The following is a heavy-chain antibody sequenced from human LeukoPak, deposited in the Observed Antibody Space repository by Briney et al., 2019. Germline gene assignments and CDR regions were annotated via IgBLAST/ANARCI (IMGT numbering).Heavy chain of an antibody. CDR1: RFTFGIYW. J-gene: IGHJ4*02. CDR2: INQDGSET. Sequence: PGGSLRLSCAASRFTFGIYWMSWVRQAPGKALEWVANINQDGSETYYVDSVEGRFTISRDNTKNSLYLQMNSLRAEATALYYCARAASTGTVDYWGQGTLVTVSS. D-gene: IGHD6-13*01. CDR3: ARAASTGTVDY. V-gene: IGHV3-7*01.